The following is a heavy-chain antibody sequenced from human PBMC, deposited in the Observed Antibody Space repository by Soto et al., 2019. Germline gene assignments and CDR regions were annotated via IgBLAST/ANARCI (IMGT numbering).Heavy chain of an antibody. Sequence: EVQLVESGGGLVKQGGSLRLSCAASGFTFSNAWMSWVRQAPGKGLEWVGRIKTKTDGGTTDYAAPVKGRFTISRDDSKNTLYLQMNSLKTEDTAVYYCTPRIVIAAATKFDYWGQGTLVTVSS. CDR1: GFTFSNAW. CDR3: TPRIVIAAATKFDY. J-gene: IGHJ4*02. CDR2: IKTKTDGGTT. D-gene: IGHD2-21*01. V-gene: IGHV3-15*01.